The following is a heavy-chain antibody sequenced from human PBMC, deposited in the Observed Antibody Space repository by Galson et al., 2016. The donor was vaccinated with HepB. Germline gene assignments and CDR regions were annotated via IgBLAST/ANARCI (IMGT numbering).Heavy chain of an antibody. CDR2: IYYTGST. CDR1: GVSINNYY. CDR3: ARAARPHWYFDL. V-gene: IGHV4-59*01. D-gene: IGHD6-6*01. J-gene: IGHJ2*01. Sequence: SETLSLTCTVSGVSINNYYLSWIRQPPGKGLEWIGNIYYTGSTNYNPSLKSRVTIPVDTSKNQFSLKLNSVTAADTAVYYCARAARPHWYFDLWGRGTLVTVSS.